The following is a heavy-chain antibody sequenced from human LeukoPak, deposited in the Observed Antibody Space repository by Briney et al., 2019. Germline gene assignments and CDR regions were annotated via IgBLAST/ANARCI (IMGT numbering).Heavy chain of an antibody. CDR2: ISYDGSTK. Sequence: PGRSLRLSCAASGFIFSTHGMHWVRQAPGKGLEWVSLISYDGSTKYYADSVEGRFTISRDNSKSTLYLQLNSLRVEDTAVCYCAKDRHFYGAGTYYNLDYWGQGTLVTVSS. CDR1: GFIFSTHG. D-gene: IGHD3-10*01. CDR3: AKDRHFYGAGTYYNLDY. J-gene: IGHJ4*02. V-gene: IGHV3-30*18.